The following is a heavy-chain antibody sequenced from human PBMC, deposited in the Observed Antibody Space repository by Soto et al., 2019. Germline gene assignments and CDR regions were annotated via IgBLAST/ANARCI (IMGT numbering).Heavy chain of an antibody. V-gene: IGHV4-59*01. D-gene: IGHD5-12*01. CDR1: GGSISSYY. CDR2: IYYSGST. CDR3: ARDSKRGYSGYDKLDY. J-gene: IGHJ4*02. Sequence: SETLSLTCTVSGGSISSYYWSWIRLPPGKGLEWIGYIYYSGSTNSNPSLKSRVTISVDTSKNQFSLKLSSVTAADTAVYYCARDSKRGYSGYDKLDYWGQGTLVTVSS.